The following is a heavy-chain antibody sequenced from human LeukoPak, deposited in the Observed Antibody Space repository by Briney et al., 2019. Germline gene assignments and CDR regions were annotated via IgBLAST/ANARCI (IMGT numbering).Heavy chain of an antibody. D-gene: IGHD4-23*01. V-gene: IGHV4-59*01. CDR3: ARVIDGGNSEYYYYYYYMDV. J-gene: IGHJ6*03. CDR2: IYYSGST. CDR1: GGSISSYY. Sequence: SETLSLTCTVSGGSISSYYWSWIRQPPGKGLEWIGYIYYSGSTNYNPSLKSRVTISVDTSKNQFSLKLSSVTAADTAVYYCARVIDGGNSEYYYYYYYMDVWGKGTTVTVS.